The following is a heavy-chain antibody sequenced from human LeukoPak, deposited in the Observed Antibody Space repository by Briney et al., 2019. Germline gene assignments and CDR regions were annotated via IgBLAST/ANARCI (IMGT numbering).Heavy chain of an antibody. CDR3: AAKSGWRYYFDY. CDR1: GGSISSYY. J-gene: IGHJ4*02. Sequence: SEILSLTCTVSGGSISSYYWSWIRQPPGKGPEWIGYIYYSGSTNYNPSLKSRVTISVDTSKNQFSLKLSSVTAADTAVYYCAAKSGWRYYFDYWGQGTLVTVSS. V-gene: IGHV4-59*01. D-gene: IGHD6-19*01. CDR2: IYYSGST.